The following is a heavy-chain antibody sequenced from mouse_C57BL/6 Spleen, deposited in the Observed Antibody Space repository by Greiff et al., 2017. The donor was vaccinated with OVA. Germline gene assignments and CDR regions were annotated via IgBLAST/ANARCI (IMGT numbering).Heavy chain of an antibody. CDR3: ASPTEFAD. Sequence: EVKVVESGGGLVKPGGSLKLSCAASGFTFSDYGMHWVRQAPEKGLEWVAYISSGSSTIYYADTVKGRFTISRDNTKNTLFLQMTSLRSEDTAMYYCASPTEFADWGQGTLVTVSA. V-gene: IGHV5-17*01. D-gene: IGHD4-1*02. CDR1: GFTFSDYG. J-gene: IGHJ3*01. CDR2: ISSGSSTI.